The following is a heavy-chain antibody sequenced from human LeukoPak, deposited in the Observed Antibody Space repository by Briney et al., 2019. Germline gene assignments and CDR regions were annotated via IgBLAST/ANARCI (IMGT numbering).Heavy chain of an antibody. CDR2: ISGSGHTT. CDR1: GGSFSGYY. Sequence: ETLSLTCAVYGGSFSGYYWSWVRQTPGKGLEWVSAISGSGHTTDYADSVKGRFTVSRDNSKNTLYLQMNSLRAEDTAVYFCAREPHILTGYYTDYFDYWGQGTLVTVSS. D-gene: IGHD3-9*01. CDR3: AREPHILTGYYTDYFDY. J-gene: IGHJ4*02. V-gene: IGHV3-23*01.